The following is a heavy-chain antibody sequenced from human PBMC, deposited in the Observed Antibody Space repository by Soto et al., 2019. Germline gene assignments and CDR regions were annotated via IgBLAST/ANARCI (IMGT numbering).Heavy chain of an antibody. D-gene: IGHD3-10*01. CDR1: GFTVSSNY. V-gene: IGHV3-53*04. Sequence: GGSLRLSCAASGFTVSSNYMSWVRQAPGKGLEWVSVIYSGGSTYYADSVKGRFTISRHNSKNTLYLQMNSLRAEDTAVYYCARDRLTMVRGVTAYYMDVWGKGTTVTVSS. CDR3: ARDRLTMVRGVTAYYMDV. J-gene: IGHJ6*03. CDR2: IYSGGST.